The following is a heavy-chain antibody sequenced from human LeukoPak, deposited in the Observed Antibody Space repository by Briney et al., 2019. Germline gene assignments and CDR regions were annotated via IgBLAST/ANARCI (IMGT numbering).Heavy chain of an antibody. V-gene: IGHV3-53*01. CDR2: IYSGGST. J-gene: IGHJ6*02. CDR1: GFTVSSNY. D-gene: IGHD3-22*01. Sequence: GSLRLSCAASGFTVSSNYMSWVRQAPGKGLEWVSVIYSGGSTYYADSVKGRFTISRDNSKNTLYLQMNSLRAEDTAVYYCASYDSSGSPYYYYGMDVWGQGTTVTVSS. CDR3: ASYDSSGSPYYYYGMDV.